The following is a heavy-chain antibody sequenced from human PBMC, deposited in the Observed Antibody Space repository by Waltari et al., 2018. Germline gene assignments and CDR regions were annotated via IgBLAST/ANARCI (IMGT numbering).Heavy chain of an antibody. V-gene: IGHV3-7*01. CDR2: IKQDGSEI. CDR3: AGGGGFLCDI. D-gene: IGHD3-3*01. Sequence: EVQLVESGGGLVQPGGSLRLSCAVSGFTFSSLWMSWFRQAPGEGLEGGANIKQDGSEIDYVDSVKGRVTISRDNANNSLYLQMNSLTTEDTAVYYCAGGGGFLCDIWGQGTLVTVSS. CDR1: GFTFSSLW. J-gene: IGHJ3*02.